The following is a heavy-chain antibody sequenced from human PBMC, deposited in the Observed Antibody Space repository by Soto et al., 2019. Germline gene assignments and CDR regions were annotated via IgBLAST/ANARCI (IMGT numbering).Heavy chain of an antibody. Sequence: QVQLVQSGAEVKKPGASVKVSCKASGYTFTNYDINWVRQATGQGLEWMGWMNPNSGNTGYAQKFQGRVTMTRNTSITTAYMELSSLSSEDTAVYYCARFASNAWPHYNYYMDVWGKGTTVTVSS. J-gene: IGHJ6*03. CDR1: GYTFTNYD. D-gene: IGHD2-2*01. V-gene: IGHV1-8*01. CDR2: MNPNSGNT. CDR3: ARFASNAWPHYNYYMDV.